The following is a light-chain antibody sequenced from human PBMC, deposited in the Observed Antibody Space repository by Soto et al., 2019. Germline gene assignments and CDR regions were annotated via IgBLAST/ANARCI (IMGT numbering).Light chain of an antibody. Sequence: EIVLTQFPGTLSLSPGERATLSYRASQSVSSYLAWYQQKPGQAPRILIYDASNRATGIPARFSGSGSGTDFTLTISRLEPEDFAVYYCQQYGSSPPTFGQGTKVDI. J-gene: IGKJ1*01. V-gene: IGKV3-20*01. CDR1: QSVSSY. CDR3: QQYGSSPPT. CDR2: DAS.